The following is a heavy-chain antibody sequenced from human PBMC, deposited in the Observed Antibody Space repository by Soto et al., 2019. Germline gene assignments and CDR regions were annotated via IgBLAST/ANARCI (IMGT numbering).Heavy chain of an antibody. Sequence: SETLSLTCAVSGGSISSSNCRSWVRQPPGKGLEWIGEIYHSGSTNYNPSLKSRVTISVDKSKNQFSLKLSSVTAADTAVYYCARGGITMVRGVIITARSRKASNWFDPWGQGTLVTVSS. J-gene: IGHJ5*02. CDR2: IYHSGST. CDR3: ARGGITMVRGVIITARSRKASNWFDP. V-gene: IGHV4-4*02. CDR1: GGSISSSNC. D-gene: IGHD3-10*01.